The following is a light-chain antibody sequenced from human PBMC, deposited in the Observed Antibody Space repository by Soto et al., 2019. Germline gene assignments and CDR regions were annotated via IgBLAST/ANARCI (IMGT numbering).Light chain of an antibody. CDR2: EVS. CDR3: SSYTTSSTHWV. J-gene: IGLJ3*02. V-gene: IGLV2-14*01. Sequence: QSVLTQPASVSGSPGQSITISCTGTSSDVGGYNYVSWYQQHPGKAPKLMIYEVSNRPSGVSTRFSGSKSGNTASLTISGLQPEDEADYYCSSYTTSSTHWVFGGGTKLTVL. CDR1: SSDVGGYNY.